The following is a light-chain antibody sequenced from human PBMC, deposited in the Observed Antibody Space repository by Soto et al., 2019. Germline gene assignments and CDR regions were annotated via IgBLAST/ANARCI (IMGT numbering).Light chain of an antibody. CDR3: QQYGSSSWT. Sequence: DIQLTQSPSFLSASVGDRVTITCRASQGISSYLAWYQQKPGKAPKLLIYAASTLQSGVPSRFSGSGSGTDFTLTISRLEPEDFAVYYCQQYGSSSWTFGQGTKVEIK. CDR1: QGISSY. CDR2: AAS. V-gene: IGKV1-9*01. J-gene: IGKJ1*01.